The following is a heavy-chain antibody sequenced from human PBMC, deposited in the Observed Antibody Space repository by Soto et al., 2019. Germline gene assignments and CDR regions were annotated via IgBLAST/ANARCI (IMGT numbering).Heavy chain of an antibody. Sequence: PGESLKIACKASGYSFNTYWIGWVRQMPGKGLEWMGIIYPGDSDTRYSPSFRGQVIISADKSISTAYLQWSSLKASDTAIYYCARHLGFCLSNSCRIDGVVPWGQAPLSTVSS. CDR1: GYSFNTYW. V-gene: IGHV5-51*01. J-gene: IGHJ5*02. D-gene: IGHD1-26*01. CDR3: ARHLGFCLSNSCRIDGVVP. CDR2: IYPGDSDT.